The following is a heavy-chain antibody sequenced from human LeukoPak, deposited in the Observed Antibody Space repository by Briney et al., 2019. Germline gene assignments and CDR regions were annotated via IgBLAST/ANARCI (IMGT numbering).Heavy chain of an antibody. J-gene: IGHJ4*02. V-gene: IGHV3-30*02. D-gene: IGHD6-13*01. CDR2: IRYDGSNK. Sequence: GGSLRLSCAASGLTFSSYGMHWVRQAPGKGLEWVAFIRYDGSNKYYADSVKGRFTISRDNSKNTLYLQMNSLRAEDTAVYYCAKDLTEVSYSSSYPDYWGQGTLVTVSS. CDR1: GLTFSSYG. CDR3: AKDLTEVSYSSSYPDY.